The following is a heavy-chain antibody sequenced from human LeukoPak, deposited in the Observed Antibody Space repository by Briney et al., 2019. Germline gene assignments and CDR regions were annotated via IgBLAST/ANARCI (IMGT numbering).Heavy chain of an antibody. CDR3: ATPASPWYSSSWYSYYMDV. J-gene: IGHJ6*03. V-gene: IGHV3-21*04. CDR2: ISSSSSYI. CDR1: GFTFSSYS. Sequence: GGSLRLSCAASGFTFSSYSMNWVRQAPGKGLEWVSSISSSSSYIYYADSVKGRFTISRDNAKNSLYLQMNSLRAEDTAVYYCATPASPWYSSSWYSYYMDVWGKGTTVTVSS. D-gene: IGHD6-13*01.